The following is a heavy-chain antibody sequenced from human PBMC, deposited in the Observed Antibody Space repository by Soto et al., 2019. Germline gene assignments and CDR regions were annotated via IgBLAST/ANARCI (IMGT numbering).Heavy chain of an antibody. V-gene: IGHV1-18*01. J-gene: IGHJ4*02. CDR1: GYTFTSNG. CDR3: ARDGWHYCRE. CDR2: ISANNGNT. D-gene: IGHD3-10*01. Sequence: QVQLVQSGAEMKKPGASVKVSCKASGYTFTSNGITWVRQAPGQGLEWMGWISANNGNTNYAEKFQGRVTVTKDTSTCTVYMDLRRMRSGDEAMSVCARDGWHYCREWGQGALVTVSS.